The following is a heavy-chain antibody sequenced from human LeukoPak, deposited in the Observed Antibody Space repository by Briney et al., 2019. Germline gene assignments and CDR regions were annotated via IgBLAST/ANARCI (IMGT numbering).Heavy chain of an antibody. CDR2: ISGSGGST. CDR1: GFTFSSYA. J-gene: IGHJ4*02. D-gene: IGHD3-22*01. Sequence: GGSLRLSCAASGFTFSSYAMSWVRQAPGKGLEWVSAISGSGGSTYYADSVKGRFTISRDNSKNTPYLPMNSLRAEDTTAYYCAKGTYYYDSSGPYSNKELDYWGQGTLVTVSS. CDR3: AKGTYYYDSSGPYSNKELDY. V-gene: IGHV3-23*01.